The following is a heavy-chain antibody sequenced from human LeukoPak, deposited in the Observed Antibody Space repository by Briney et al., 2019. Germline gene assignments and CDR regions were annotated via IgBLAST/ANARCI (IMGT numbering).Heavy chain of an antibody. CDR3: ARSHYYYDSSGYYDIDY. Sequence: SETLSLTCNVSGGSISSYYWSWIRQPPGKGLEWIGYIYYSGSTNYNPSLKSRVTISVDTSKKQFSLKLSSVTAADTAVYHCARSHYYYDSSGYYDIDYWGQGTLVTVSS. D-gene: IGHD3-22*01. V-gene: IGHV4-59*08. CDR2: IYYSGST. J-gene: IGHJ4*02. CDR1: GGSISSYY.